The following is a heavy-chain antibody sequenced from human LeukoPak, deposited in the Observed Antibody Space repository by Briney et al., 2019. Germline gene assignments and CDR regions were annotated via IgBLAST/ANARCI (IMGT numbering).Heavy chain of an antibody. D-gene: IGHD5-24*01. CDR2: IYYSGST. CDR1: GGSISSYY. V-gene: IGHV4-59*01. J-gene: IGHJ4*02. CDR3: ARGADGYNSFPYLKYYFDY. Sequence: SETLSLTCTVSGGSISSYYWGWIRQPPGKGLEWIGYIYYSGSTNYNPSLKSRVTISVDTSKNQFSLKLSSVTAADTAVYYCARGADGYNSFPYLKYYFDYWGQGTLVTVSP.